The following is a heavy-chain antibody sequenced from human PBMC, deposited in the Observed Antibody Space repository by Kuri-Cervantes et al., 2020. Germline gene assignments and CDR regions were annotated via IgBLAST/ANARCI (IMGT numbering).Heavy chain of an antibody. V-gene: IGHV3-21*01. J-gene: IGHJ6*02. CDR3: ARDRDYGDYHYYYGMDV. D-gene: IGHD4-17*01. Sequence: GGSLRLSCAASGFTFSSYSMNWVRQAPGKGLEWVSSISSSSSYIYYADSVKGRFTISRDNAKNSLYLQMNSLRAEDTAVYYCARDRDYGDYHYYYGMDVWGQGTLVTVSS. CDR2: ISSSSSYI. CDR1: GFTFSSYS.